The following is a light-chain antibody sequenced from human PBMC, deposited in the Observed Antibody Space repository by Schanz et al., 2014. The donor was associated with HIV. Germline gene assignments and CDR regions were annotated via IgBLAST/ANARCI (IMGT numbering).Light chain of an antibody. Sequence: EILMTQSPATLSVSPGEEATLSCRASQSVSDNLAWYQQKPGQSPRLLVYGASTRATGIPGRFSGSWSGTEFTLTISSLQSEDFAVYYCQQYNNWPPITFGPGTKVDIK. CDR3: QQYNNWPPIT. CDR2: GAS. V-gene: IGKV3-15*01. J-gene: IGKJ3*01. CDR1: QSVSDN.